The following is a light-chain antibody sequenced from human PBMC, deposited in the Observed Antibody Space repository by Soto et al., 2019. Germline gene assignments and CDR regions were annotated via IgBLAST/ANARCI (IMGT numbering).Light chain of an antibody. CDR1: QPISSW. CDR3: QQASSFPHP. J-gene: IGKJ2*01. V-gene: IGKV1-12*01. CDR2: AAS. Sequence: DIQMTQSPSTVSASVGDGVTITCRSSQPISSWLAWFRQRPGKAPELLIYAASTLHSGVPSRFSGSEAGTDFALTISGLQPEDFATYCCQQASSFPHPFDQRTRVDIK.